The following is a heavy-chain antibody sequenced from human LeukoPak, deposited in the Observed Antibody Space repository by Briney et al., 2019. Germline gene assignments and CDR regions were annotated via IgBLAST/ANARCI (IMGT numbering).Heavy chain of an antibody. Sequence: SETLSLTCVVSGGSISSGILWSWVRQPPGKGLEWIGEINHSGSTNYNPSLKSRVTISVDTSKNQFSLKLSSVTAADTAVYYCAIGEFGASDWGQGTLVTVSS. D-gene: IGHD3-16*01. V-gene: IGHV4-4*02. CDR1: GGSISSGIL. J-gene: IGHJ4*02. CDR3: AIGEFGASD. CDR2: INHSGST.